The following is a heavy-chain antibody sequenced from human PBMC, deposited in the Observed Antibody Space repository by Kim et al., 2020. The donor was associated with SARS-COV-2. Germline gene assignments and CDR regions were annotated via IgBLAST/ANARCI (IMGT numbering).Heavy chain of an antibody. Sequence: GGSLRLSCSTSGFTVSFNYMSWVRQSRGLWSEWVSVIYSTGNTNYADSVKGRFTISRDTSTNTLYLQMNSLRAEDTAVYYCASPRGRGVPRDFWGKGTLVTVSS. D-gene: IGHD3-10*01. CDR1: GFTVSFNY. CDR2: IYSTGNT. J-gene: IGHJ4*01. V-gene: IGHV3-53*01. CDR3: ASPRGRGVPRDF.